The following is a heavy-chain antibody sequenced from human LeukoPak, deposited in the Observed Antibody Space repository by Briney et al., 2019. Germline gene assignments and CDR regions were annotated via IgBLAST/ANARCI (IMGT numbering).Heavy chain of an antibody. Sequence: GGSLRLSCAASGFTFTTYGMHWVRQAPGKGLEWVAFIQNDEIDKFYADSVKGRFTVSRDNSKNTLYLQMNSLRAEDTAVYYCAKDEVTKGYYYVDVWGKGTTVTVSS. CDR1: GFTFTTYG. CDR3: AKDEVTKGYYYVDV. CDR2: IQNDEIDK. V-gene: IGHV3-30*02. J-gene: IGHJ6*03. D-gene: IGHD4-11*01.